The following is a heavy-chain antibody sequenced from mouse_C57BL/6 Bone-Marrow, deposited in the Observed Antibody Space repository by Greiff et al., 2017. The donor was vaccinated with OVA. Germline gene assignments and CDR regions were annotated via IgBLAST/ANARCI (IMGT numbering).Heavy chain of an antibody. CDR1: GYTFTSSW. CDR2: IYPSDSET. D-gene: IGHD2-5*01. Sequence: VQLPQPGAELVRPGSSVKLSCKASGYTFTSSWMDWVKQRPGQGLEWIGNIYPSDSETHYNQKFKDKATLTVDKSSSTAYMQLSSLTSEDSAVYYCARSIVTSYYAMDYWGQGTSVTVSS. CDR3: ARSIVTSYYAMDY. J-gene: IGHJ4*01. V-gene: IGHV1-61*01.